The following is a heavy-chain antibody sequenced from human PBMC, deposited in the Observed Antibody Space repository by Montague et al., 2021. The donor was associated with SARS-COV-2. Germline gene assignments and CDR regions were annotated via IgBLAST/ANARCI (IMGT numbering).Heavy chain of an antibody. CDR2: IYNSDNT. CDR1: GGSISTTNYY. CDR3: ARAWRYGDYSGVHFGP. V-gene: IGHV4-39*07. D-gene: IGHD4-17*01. Sequence: SETLSLTCTVSGGSISTTNYYWAWIRQPPGKGLEWVGSIYNSDNTYYNPSLESRLTMSVDTSKNQFSLKLRSVTAADAAVYHCARAWRYGDYSGVHFGPWGQGTLVTVSS. J-gene: IGHJ5*02.